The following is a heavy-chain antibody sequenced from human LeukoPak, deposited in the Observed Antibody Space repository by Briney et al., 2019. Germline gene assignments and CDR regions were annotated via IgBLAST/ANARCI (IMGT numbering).Heavy chain of an antibody. J-gene: IGHJ6*03. CDR3: AGRYCSSTSCPKDGYYYYYMDV. CDR2: IYYSGST. CDR1: GGSISSYY. V-gene: IGHV4-59*01. Sequence: SGTLSLTCTVSGGSISSYYWSWIRQPLGKGLEWIGYIYYSGSTNYNPSLKSRVTISVDTSKNQFSLKLSSVTAADTAVYYCAGRYCSSTSCPKDGYYYYYMDVWGKGTTVTVSS. D-gene: IGHD2-2*01.